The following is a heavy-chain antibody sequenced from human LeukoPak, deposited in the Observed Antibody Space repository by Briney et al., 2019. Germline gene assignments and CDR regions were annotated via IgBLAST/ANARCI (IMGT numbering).Heavy chain of an antibody. CDR1: GYTFTGYY. CDR2: IIPIFGTA. D-gene: IGHD3-22*01. Sequence: SVKVSCKASGYTFTGYYMHWVRQAPGQGLEWMGGIIPIFGTANYAQKFQGRVTITADESTSTAYMELSSLRSEDTAVYYCASYYYDSSGYYWRFDYWGQGTLVTVSS. J-gene: IGHJ4*02. CDR3: ASYYYDSSGYYWRFDY. V-gene: IGHV1-69*13.